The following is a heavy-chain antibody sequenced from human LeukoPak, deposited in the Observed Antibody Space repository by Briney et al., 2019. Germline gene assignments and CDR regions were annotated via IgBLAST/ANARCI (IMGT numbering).Heavy chain of an antibody. Sequence: PGGSLRLSCAASGFTFSSYAMSWVRQAPGKGLEWVSAISGSGGSTYYAGSVKGRFTISRDNSKNTLYLQMNSLRAEDTAVYYCAKGSLVLVAAGTFEIDYWGQGTLVTVSS. CDR1: GFTFSSYA. D-gene: IGHD6-13*01. J-gene: IGHJ4*02. CDR3: AKGSLVLVAAGTFEIDY. CDR2: ISGSGGST. V-gene: IGHV3-23*01.